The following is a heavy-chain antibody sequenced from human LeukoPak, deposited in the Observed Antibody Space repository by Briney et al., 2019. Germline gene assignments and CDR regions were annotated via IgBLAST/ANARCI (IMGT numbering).Heavy chain of an antibody. CDR2: VHLDGRT. V-gene: IGHV4-4*02. CDR1: GGSVTSANW. D-gene: IGHD4/OR15-4a*01. J-gene: IGHJ4*02. Sequence: PSETLSLTCSVPGGSVTSANWWTWVRQPPGKGLEWIGEVHLDGRTNYNPSLKSRLTMSVDLSENHISLKVTSVTAADTAVYYCAREGGAFRPPDYSGQGTLVTVSS. CDR3: AREGGAFRPPDY.